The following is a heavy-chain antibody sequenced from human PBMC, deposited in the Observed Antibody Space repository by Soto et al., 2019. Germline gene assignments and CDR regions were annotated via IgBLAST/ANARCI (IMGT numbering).Heavy chain of an antibody. CDR3: AKTKQWLVKDYDFGMDV. D-gene: IGHD6-19*01. V-gene: IGHV3-23*01. CDR2: ISGSGVTT. CDR1: GFTFSSYA. J-gene: IGHJ6*02. Sequence: GGSLRLSCAASGFTFSSYAMNWVGRSLGKGLEWVPGISGSGVTTYYADSVKGRFTISRDNSKNTLFLQMNSLRADDTAVYYCAKTKQWLVKDYDFGMDVCDQGTIVTLSS.